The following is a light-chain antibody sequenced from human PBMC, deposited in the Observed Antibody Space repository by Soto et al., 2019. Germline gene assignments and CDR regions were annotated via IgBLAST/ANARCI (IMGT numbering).Light chain of an antibody. CDR3: QQYNDWPPIT. Sequence: EILMTQSPATLSVSPGESATLSCRASQSVSNNLAWYQHKPGQAPRLLIYYASTRDTGIPARFSGSGSGTEFSLTISSLLSEDFALYYCQQYNDWPPITFGQGTRLEIK. J-gene: IGKJ5*01. CDR2: YAS. V-gene: IGKV3-15*01. CDR1: QSVSNN.